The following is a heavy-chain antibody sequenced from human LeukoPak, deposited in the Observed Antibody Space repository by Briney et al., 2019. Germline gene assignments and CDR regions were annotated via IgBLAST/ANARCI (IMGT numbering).Heavy chain of an antibody. J-gene: IGHJ6*04. CDR2: IYTSGST. CDR3: ARDVGYCSSTSCYYYYYGMDV. CDR1: GGSISSGSYY. Sequence: SQTLSLTCTVSGGSISSGSYYWSWIRQPAGKGLGWIGRIYTSGSTNYNPSLKSRVTISVDTSKNQFSLKLSSVTAADTAVYYCARDVGYCSSTSCYYYYYGMDVWGKGTTVTVSS. D-gene: IGHD2-2*03. V-gene: IGHV4-61*02.